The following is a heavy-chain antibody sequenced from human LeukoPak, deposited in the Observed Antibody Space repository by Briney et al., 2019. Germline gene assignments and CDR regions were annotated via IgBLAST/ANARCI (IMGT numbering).Heavy chain of an antibody. CDR1: VYTFTLYY. Sequence: GASVTVSFTSSVYTFTLYYMHWVRQAPGQGREWMGWINPNSGGTNYAQKFQGRVTMTRDTSISTAYMELSRLRSDDTAVYYCARVRRITIFGVVIIKWAYFDYWGQGTLVTVSS. CDR3: ARVRRITIFGVVIIKWAYFDY. V-gene: IGHV1-2*02. J-gene: IGHJ4*02. D-gene: IGHD3-3*01. CDR2: INPNSGGT.